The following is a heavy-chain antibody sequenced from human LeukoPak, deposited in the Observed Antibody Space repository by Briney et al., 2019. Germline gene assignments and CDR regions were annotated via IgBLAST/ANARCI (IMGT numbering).Heavy chain of an antibody. V-gene: IGHV4-34*01. Sequence: SETLSLTCAVYGGSFSGYYWSWIRQPPGKGLEWIGEINHSGSTNYNPSLKSRATISVDKSKNQFSLMLTSVTAADTAVYYCARNGYYSADYWGQGTLVTVSS. CDR3: ARNGYYSADY. CDR1: GGSFSGYY. CDR2: INHSGST. D-gene: IGHD4-17*01. J-gene: IGHJ4*02.